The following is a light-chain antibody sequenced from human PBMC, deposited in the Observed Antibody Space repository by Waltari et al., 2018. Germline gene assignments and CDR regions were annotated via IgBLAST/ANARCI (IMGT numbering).Light chain of an antibody. Sequence: QSALTQPRSVSGSHGQSVTISCTGTSSDVGGYNYVSWYQQHPGKAPKFMIYDVNKRPSGVPDRFSGSKSGNTASLTISGLQAEDEADYYCCSYAGSYTFVFGGGTKLTVL. CDR3: CSYAGSYTFV. J-gene: IGLJ2*01. CDR2: DVN. V-gene: IGLV2-11*01. CDR1: SSDVGGYNY.